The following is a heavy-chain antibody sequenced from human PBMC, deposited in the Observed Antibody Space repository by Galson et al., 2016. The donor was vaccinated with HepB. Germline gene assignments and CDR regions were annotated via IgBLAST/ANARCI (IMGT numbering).Heavy chain of an antibody. CDR2: TNQDGTEI. Sequence: SLRLSCAASGFTFSSYWMAWVRQAPGKGLEWVANTNQDGTEIWYVDSVKGRFTISRDNAKNSLSLQMNSLRGEDTAIYYCARDRGYSTFDHWGQGILVTVSS. V-gene: IGHV3-7*01. CDR3: ARDRGYSTFDH. D-gene: IGHD5-24*01. CDR1: GFTFSSYW. J-gene: IGHJ4*02.